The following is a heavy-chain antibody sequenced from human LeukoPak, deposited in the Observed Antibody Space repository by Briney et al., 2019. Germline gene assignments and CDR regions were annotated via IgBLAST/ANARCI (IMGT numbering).Heavy chain of an antibody. CDR1: GFTLSNYG. CDR3: ARHIGVSSTNHFDY. Sequence: GGSLRLSCEASGFTLSNYGMHWVRQAPGKGLEWVAIMWSDGNTKNYADSVKGRFTISRDNSKNTLYLQVNSLRVEDTAVYYCARHIGVSSTNHFDYWGQGTLVTVSS. V-gene: IGHV3-33*01. D-gene: IGHD2-2*01. CDR2: MWSDGNTK. J-gene: IGHJ4*02.